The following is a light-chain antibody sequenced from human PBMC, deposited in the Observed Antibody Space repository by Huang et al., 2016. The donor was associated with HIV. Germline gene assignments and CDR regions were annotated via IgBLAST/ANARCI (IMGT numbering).Light chain of an antibody. J-gene: IGKJ4*01. V-gene: IGKV3-15*01. CDR2: SAS. Sequence: EIVMTQSPATLSVSPGERATLSCRASQSVSSNLAWYQQRPGQAPRLLSYSASPRATGIPARCSGSGSGTEFILTISSLHSEDFAVYYCQHYNNWPPLTFGGGTKVEIK. CDR1: QSVSSN. CDR3: QHYNNWPPLT.